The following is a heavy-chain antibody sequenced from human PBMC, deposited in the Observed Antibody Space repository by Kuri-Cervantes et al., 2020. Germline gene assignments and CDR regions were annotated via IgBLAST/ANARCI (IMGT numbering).Heavy chain of an antibody. Sequence: ASVKVSCKASGYTFTGYYMHWVRQAPGQGLEWMGWINPNSGGTNYAQKFQGRVTMTRDTSISTAYMELSSLRSEDTAVYYCAREYRDYGPAWFDPWGQGNLVTVSS. D-gene: IGHD4-17*01. J-gene: IGHJ5*02. V-gene: IGHV1-2*02. CDR1: GYTFTGYY. CDR3: AREYRDYGPAWFDP. CDR2: INPNSGGT.